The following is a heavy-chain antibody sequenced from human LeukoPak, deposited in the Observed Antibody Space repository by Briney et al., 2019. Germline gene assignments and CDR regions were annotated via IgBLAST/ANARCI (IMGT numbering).Heavy chain of an antibody. D-gene: IGHD3-10*01. Sequence: GGSLRLSCAASGFTFSDYYMSWIRQAPGKGLEWVSYISSSGSTIYYAGSVKGRFTISRDNAKNSLYLQMNSLRAEDTAVYYCARRSLLWFGELLSPPYYGMDVWGQGATVTVSS. CDR2: ISSSGSTI. CDR3: ARRSLLWFGELLSPPYYGMDV. J-gene: IGHJ6*02. V-gene: IGHV3-11*01. CDR1: GFTFSDYY.